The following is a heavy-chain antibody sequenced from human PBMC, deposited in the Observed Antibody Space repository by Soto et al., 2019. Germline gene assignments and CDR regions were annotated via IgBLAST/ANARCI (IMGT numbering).Heavy chain of an antibody. CDR3: AKDIGVMTTVTTGYGMDV. J-gene: IGHJ6*02. CDR1: GFTFDDYA. V-gene: IGHV3-9*01. D-gene: IGHD4-17*01. Sequence: PGGSLRLSCAASGFTFDDYAMHWVRQAPGKGLEWVSGISWNSGSIGYADSVKGRFTISRDNAKNSLYLQMNSLRAEDTALYYCAKDIGVMTTVTTGYGMDVWGQGTTVTVSS. CDR2: ISWNSGSI.